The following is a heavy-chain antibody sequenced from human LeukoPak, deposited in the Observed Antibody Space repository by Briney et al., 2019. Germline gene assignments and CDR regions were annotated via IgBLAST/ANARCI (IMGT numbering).Heavy chain of an antibody. D-gene: IGHD2-21*02. Sequence: SVKVSCKASGGTFSSYAISWVRQAPGQGLEWMGRIIPILDITNYAQKFQGRVTITADKSTSTAYMELSSLRSEDTAVYYCARGDYCGGDCYENYFNYWGQGTLVTVSS. J-gene: IGHJ4*02. CDR2: IIPILDIT. CDR3: ARGDYCGGDCYENYFNY. CDR1: GGTFSSYA. V-gene: IGHV1-69*04.